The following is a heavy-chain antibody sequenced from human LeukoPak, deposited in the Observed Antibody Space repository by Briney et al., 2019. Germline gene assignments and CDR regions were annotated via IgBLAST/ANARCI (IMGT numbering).Heavy chain of an antibody. D-gene: IGHD6-6*01. CDR3: ARDVSSMFPNWFDP. Sequence: SETLSLTCSVSGDSFSSRSYYWTWIRQHPEKGLEWIGYIWNSGSTNYNPALKSRVTISVDTSKNHFSLKLTSVTAADTAIYYCARDVSSMFPNWFDPWGQGVLVIVSS. CDR1: GDSFSSRSYY. CDR2: IWNSGST. J-gene: IGHJ5*02. V-gene: IGHV4-31*03.